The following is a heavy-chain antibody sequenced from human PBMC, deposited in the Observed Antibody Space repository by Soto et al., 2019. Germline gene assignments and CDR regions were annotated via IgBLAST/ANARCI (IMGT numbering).Heavy chain of an antibody. CDR1: GSTFSAYT. CDR2: INAGSGNT. Sequence: VSCKATGSTFSAYTMNWVRQAPGQSLEWMGWINAGSGNTKYSQNFQGRVSITRDTSASTVYMELTGLTSEDTAVYYCARDTETLGPRANADLERWGKGTMVSV. D-gene: IGHD2-2*01. V-gene: IGHV1-3*01. J-gene: IGHJ3*01. CDR3: ARDTETLGPRANADLER.